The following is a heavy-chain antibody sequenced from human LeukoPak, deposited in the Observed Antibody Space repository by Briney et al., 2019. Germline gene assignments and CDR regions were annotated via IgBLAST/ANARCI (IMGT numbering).Heavy chain of an antibody. J-gene: IGHJ4*02. V-gene: IGHV3-33*01. Sequence: PGGSLRLSYAASGFVFSTYGMHWVRQAPGKGLEWVAVIWDDGSNQYYVDSVRGRFTISRDNSKNTLYLQMNSLRAEDTAVYYCARDGGYHDSSGYYHSYYFDYWGQGTLVTVSS. CDR3: ARDGGYHDSSGYYHSYYFDY. CDR2: IWDDGSNQ. D-gene: IGHD3-22*01. CDR1: GFVFSTYG.